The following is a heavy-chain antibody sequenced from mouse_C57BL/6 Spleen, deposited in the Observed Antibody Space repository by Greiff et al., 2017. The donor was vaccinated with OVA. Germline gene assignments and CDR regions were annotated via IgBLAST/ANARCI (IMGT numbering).Heavy chain of an antibody. Sequence: VQLQQPGAELVKPGASVKLSCKASGYTFTSYWMHWVKQRPGQGLEWIGMIHPNSGSTKYNEKFKSKATLTVDKSSSTAYMQLSSLTSEDSAVYYCARGDYVSSYGYFDVWGTVTTVTVSS. CDR2: IHPNSGST. CDR3: ARGDYVSSYGYFDV. CDR1: GYTFTSYW. J-gene: IGHJ1*03. V-gene: IGHV1-64*01. D-gene: IGHD1-1*01.